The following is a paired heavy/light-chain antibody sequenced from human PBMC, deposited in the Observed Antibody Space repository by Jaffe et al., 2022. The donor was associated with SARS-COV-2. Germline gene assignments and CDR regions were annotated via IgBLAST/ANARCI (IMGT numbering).Light chain of an antibody. CDR1: QSVITSY. J-gene: IGKJ2*01. CDR3: QQYGSSPYT. V-gene: IGKV3-20*01. CDR2: GTS. Sequence: EIVLTQSPGTLSLSPGERATLSCRASQSVITSYLAWHQQKPGQAPRLLIYGTSNRATGIPDRFSGSGSGTYFTLTISRLEPEDFAVYYCQQYGSSPYTFGQGTKLEIK.
Heavy chain of an antibody. Sequence: QVQLVESGGGLVKPGGSLRLSCAASGFTFSDYYMSWIRQAPGEGLEWISYISSGSSYTNDADSVRGRFTISRDNAKNSLYLQMNSLRAEDTAVYYCARGARVAAKSYYFDHWGQGTLVTVSS. J-gene: IGHJ4*02. CDR1: GFTFSDYY. CDR2: ISSGSSYT. D-gene: IGHD1-26*01. CDR3: ARGARVAAKSYYFDH. V-gene: IGHV3-11*06.